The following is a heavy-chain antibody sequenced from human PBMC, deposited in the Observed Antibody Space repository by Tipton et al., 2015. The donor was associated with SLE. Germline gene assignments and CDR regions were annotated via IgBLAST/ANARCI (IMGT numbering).Heavy chain of an antibody. CDR2: IWYDGSNK. D-gene: IGHD2-8*02. CDR1: GFTFSSYA. V-gene: IGHV3-33*06. CDR3: AKGSSGLVVEAFDI. J-gene: IGHJ3*02. Sequence: SLRLSCAASGFTFSSYAMHWVRQAPGKGLEWVAVIWYDGSNKYYADSVKGRFTISRDNSKNTLYLQMNSLRAEDTAVYYCAKGSSGLVVEAFDIWGQGTMVTVSS.